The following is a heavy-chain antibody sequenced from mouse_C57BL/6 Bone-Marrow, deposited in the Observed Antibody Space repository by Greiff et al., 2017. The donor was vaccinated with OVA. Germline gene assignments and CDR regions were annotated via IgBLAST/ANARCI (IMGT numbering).Heavy chain of an antibody. Sequence: VQLQQPGAELVRPGSSVKLSCKASGYTFTSYWMHWVKQRPIQGLEWIGNIDPSDSETHYNQKFKDKATLTVDKSSSTAYMQLSSLTSEDSAVYYCARRGWLLRHWYFGVWGTGTTVTVSS. CDR1: GYTFTSYW. J-gene: IGHJ1*03. CDR2: IDPSDSET. D-gene: IGHD2-3*01. V-gene: IGHV1-52*01. CDR3: ARRGWLLRHWYFGV.